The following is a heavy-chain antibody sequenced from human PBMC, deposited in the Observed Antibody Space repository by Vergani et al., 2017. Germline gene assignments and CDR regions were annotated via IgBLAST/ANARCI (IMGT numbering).Heavy chain of an antibody. Sequence: QVQLQESGPGLVKPSQTLSLTCTVSGASINNDFYYWHWIRQPAGKGLEWIGRIYVSGITDYNSSLQSRVSMSVDTSKNQFSLTLTSVTAADTPVYYCARDNKQLRPRAFYLWGQGTMVTVSS. D-gene: IGHD4-23*01. CDR3: ARDNKQLRPRAFYL. J-gene: IGHJ3*01. CDR1: GASINNDFYY. V-gene: IGHV4-61*02. CDR2: IYVSGIT.